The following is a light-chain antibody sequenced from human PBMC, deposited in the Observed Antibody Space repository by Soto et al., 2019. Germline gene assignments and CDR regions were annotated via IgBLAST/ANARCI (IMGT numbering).Light chain of an antibody. CDR1: QSVYSTY. CDR2: GAS. Sequence: EIVLTQSPGTLSLSPGERATLSCSASQSVYSTYLAWYQQKPGQAPRLLISGASSRAPGIPDRFSGSGSGTEFTLTISRLEPEDFAVYYCQQYGTSPPLTFGGGNKVEIK. J-gene: IGKJ4*01. CDR3: QQYGTSPPLT. V-gene: IGKV3-20*01.